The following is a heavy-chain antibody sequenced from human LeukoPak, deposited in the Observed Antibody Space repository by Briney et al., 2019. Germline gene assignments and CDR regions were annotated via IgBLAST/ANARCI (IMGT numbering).Heavy chain of an antibody. V-gene: IGHV3-23*01. CDR1: GFTFSSYA. CDR3: AKDRFGDGDHGA. J-gene: IGHJ5*02. Sequence: PGGFLRLSCAASGFTFSSYAMSWVRQAPGKGLEWVSAISGSGGSTYYADSVKGRFTISRDNSKNTLYLQMNSLRAEDTAVYYCAKDRFGDGDHGAWGQGTLVTVSS. CDR2: ISGSGGST. D-gene: IGHD3-16*01.